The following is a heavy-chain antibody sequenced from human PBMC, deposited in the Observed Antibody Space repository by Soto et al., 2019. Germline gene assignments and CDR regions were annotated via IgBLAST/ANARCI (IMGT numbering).Heavy chain of an antibody. J-gene: IGHJ5*02. CDR2: IYYSGST. V-gene: IGHV4-61*01. CDR1: GGSVSSGSYY. CDR3: ARNVVRGVIHNWFDP. D-gene: IGHD3-10*01. Sequence: LSLTCTVSGGSVSSGSYYWSWIRQPPGKGLEWIGYIYYSGSTNYNPSLKRRVTISVDTSKHQFPLKLSSVTAADTAVYYCARNVVRGVIHNWFDPWGQGTLVTVSS.